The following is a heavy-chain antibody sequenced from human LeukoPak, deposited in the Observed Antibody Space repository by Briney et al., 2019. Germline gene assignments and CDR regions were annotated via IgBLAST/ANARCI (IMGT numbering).Heavy chain of an antibody. CDR2: ITSSGAYI. CDR3: ARDTEESGYPFDY. V-gene: IGHV3-21*01. Sequence: PGGSLRLSCAASGFTFNYYNMNWVRQAPGKALEWVSSITSSGAYIFYADSVRGRFTISRDNAKNSLYLQMNSLRAEDTAVYYCARDTEESGYPFDYWGQGTLVTVSS. J-gene: IGHJ4*02. D-gene: IGHD5-18*01. CDR1: GFTFNYYN.